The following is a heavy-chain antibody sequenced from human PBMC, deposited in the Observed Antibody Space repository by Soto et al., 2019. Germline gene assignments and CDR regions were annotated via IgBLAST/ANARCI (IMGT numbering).Heavy chain of an antibody. CDR1: GGSISSGGYY. D-gene: IGHD3-10*01. V-gene: IGHV4-31*03. J-gene: IGHJ4*02. Sequence: QVQLQESGPGLVKPSQTLSLTCTVSGGSISSGGYYWSWIRQHPGKGLEWIGFIYYSGSTSYNPSLKSRITISIDTSKNQFSLKLTSVTAADTAVYYCATGSHLSGSSLHWGQGTLVTVSS. CDR2: IYYSGST. CDR3: ATGSHLSGSSLH.